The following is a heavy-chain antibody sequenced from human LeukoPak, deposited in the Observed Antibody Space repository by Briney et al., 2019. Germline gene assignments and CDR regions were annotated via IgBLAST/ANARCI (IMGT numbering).Heavy chain of an antibody. CDR1: GFTFISYA. CDR2: ISYDGSNK. Sequence: GRSLRLSCAASGFTFISYATHWVRQAPGRGLEWVAVISYDGSNKYYADSVKGRFTISRDNSKNTLYLQMNSLRAEDTAVYYCARVEVEASYDPWGQGTLVTVSS. V-gene: IGHV3-30*04. J-gene: IGHJ5*02. D-gene: IGHD5-24*01. CDR3: ARVEVEASYDP.